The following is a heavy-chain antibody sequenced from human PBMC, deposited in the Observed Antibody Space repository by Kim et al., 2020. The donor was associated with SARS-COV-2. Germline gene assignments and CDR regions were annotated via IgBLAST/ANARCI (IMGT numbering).Heavy chain of an antibody. CDR2: MYPGGGT. Sequence: GGSLRLSCAASGFIVTSRYMIWVRQAPGKGLEWVSIMYPGGGTHYADSVRGRFTISRDISKNMVNLQMKSLTAEDTGVYYCARDVDGDSLFDHYGMDVWGQGTTVTVSS. J-gene: IGHJ6*02. D-gene: IGHD5-12*01. CDR1: GFIVTSRY. V-gene: IGHV3-66*01. CDR3: ARDVDGDSLFDHYGMDV.